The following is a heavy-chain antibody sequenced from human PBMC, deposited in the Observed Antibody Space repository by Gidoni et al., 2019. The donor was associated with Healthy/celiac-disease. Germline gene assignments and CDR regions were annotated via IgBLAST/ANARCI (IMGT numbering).Heavy chain of an antibody. CDR1: GFTFSSSS. V-gene: IGHV3-48*01. D-gene: IGHD2-2*01. Sequence: EVQLVESGGGLVQPGGSLRLSCAASGFTFSSSSMHWVRQAPGKGLEWVSYISSSSSTIYYADSVKGRFTISRDNAKNSLYLQMNSLRAEDTAVYYCARDSYCSSTSCYRIAAAVIDYWGQGTLVTVSS. CDR2: ISSSSSTI. CDR3: ARDSYCSSTSCYRIAAAVIDY. J-gene: IGHJ4*02.